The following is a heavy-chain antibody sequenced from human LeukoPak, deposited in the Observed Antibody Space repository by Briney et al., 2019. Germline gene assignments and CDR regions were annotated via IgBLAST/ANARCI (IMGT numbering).Heavy chain of an antibody. J-gene: IGHJ4*02. CDR2: IYPGDSDT. CDR1: GCIFTSYW. D-gene: IGHD2-2*01. CDR3: AGGYQLLLFDY. Sequence: GASLKISCKGSGCIFTSYWIGWVRQMPGKGLEWMGIIYPGDSDTRYSPSFQGQVTISADKSISTAYLQWSSLKASDTAMYYCAGGYQLLLFDYWGQGTLVTVSS. V-gene: IGHV5-51*01.